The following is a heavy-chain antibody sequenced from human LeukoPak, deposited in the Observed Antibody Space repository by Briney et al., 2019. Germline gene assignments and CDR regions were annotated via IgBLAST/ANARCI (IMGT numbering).Heavy chain of an antibody. J-gene: IGHJ4*02. Sequence: ASVKVSCRASGYTFTSYDINWVRQATGQGLEWMGWMNPNSGNTGYAQKFQGRVTMTRNTSISTAYMELSSLRSEDTAVYYCARGGSGSYSLNYWGQGTLVTVSS. CDR3: ARGGSGSYSLNY. D-gene: IGHD1-26*01. CDR1: GYTFTSYD. CDR2: MNPNSGNT. V-gene: IGHV1-8*01.